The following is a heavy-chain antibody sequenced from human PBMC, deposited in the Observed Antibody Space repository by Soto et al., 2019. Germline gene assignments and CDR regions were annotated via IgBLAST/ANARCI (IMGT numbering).Heavy chain of an antibody. CDR1: GGSISSSSYY. J-gene: IGHJ3*02. D-gene: IGHD4-17*01. CDR3: ARRATTVTYDAFDI. Sequence: QLQLQESGPGLVKPSETLSLTCTVSGGSISSSSYYWGWIRQPPGKGLEWIGSIYYSGTAHYTPSPKSRRTISVDPSKNQFSLNLSAVTAADTAVYYCARRATTVTYDAFDIWGQGTMVTVSS. CDR2: IYYSGTA. V-gene: IGHV4-39*01.